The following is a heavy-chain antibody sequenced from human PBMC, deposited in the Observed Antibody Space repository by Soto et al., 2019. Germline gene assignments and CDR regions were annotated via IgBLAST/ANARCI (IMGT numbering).Heavy chain of an antibody. CDR1: GGSFSGYY. J-gene: IGHJ6*02. CDR3: ARGGGIVVVPAAGGRGGMDV. CDR2: INHSGST. V-gene: IGHV4-34*01. D-gene: IGHD2-2*01. Sequence: QVQLQQWGAGLLKPSETLSLTCAVYGGSFSGYYWSWIRQPPGKGLEWIGEINHSGSTNYNPSLKSRVTISVDTSKNQFSLKLSSVTAADTAVYYCARGGGIVVVPAAGGRGGMDVWGQGTTFTVSS.